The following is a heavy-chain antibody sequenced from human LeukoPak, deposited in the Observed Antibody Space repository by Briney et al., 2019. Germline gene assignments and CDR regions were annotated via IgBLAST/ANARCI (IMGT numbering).Heavy chain of an antibody. CDR2: IYYSGST. CDR1: GGSISSYY. Sequence: SETLSLTCTFSGGSISSYYWSWIRQPPGKGLEWIAYIYYSGSTNYNPSLKSRVTISVDTSKNQFSLKLRSVTAADTAVYYCAREGGYYDSSGYYHREPFDYWGQGTLVTVSS. D-gene: IGHD3-22*01. J-gene: IGHJ4*02. V-gene: IGHV4-59*12. CDR3: AREGGYYDSSGYYHREPFDY.